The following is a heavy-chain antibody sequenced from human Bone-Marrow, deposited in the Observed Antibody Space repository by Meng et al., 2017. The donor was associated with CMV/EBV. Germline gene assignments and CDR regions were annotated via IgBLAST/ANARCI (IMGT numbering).Heavy chain of an antibody. D-gene: IGHD3-16*01. CDR2: ISAYNGNT. Sequence: ASVKVSCKASGYTFTRFGISWVRKAPGQGLEWMGWISAYNGNTNYAQKLQGRVSMTTDTSTTTAHMEVRSLRSDDTAVYYCARDGGPGGAADYYYYYGMDVWGQGTTVNGSS. V-gene: IGHV1-18*01. CDR1: GYTFTRFG. J-gene: IGHJ6*01. CDR3: ARDGGPGGAADYYYYYGMDV.